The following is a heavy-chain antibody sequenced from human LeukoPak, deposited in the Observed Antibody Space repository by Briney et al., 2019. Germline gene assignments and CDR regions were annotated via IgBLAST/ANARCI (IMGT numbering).Heavy chain of an antibody. J-gene: IGHJ4*02. CDR2: INPSGGST. CDR3: ARGAGESIAARPYYFDY. V-gene: IGHV1-46*01. D-gene: IGHD6-6*01. CDR1: GYTFTSYY. Sequence: ASGKVSCKASGYTFTSYYMHWVRQAPGQGLEWVGIINPSGGSTSYAQKFQGRVTMTRDTSTSTVYMELSSLRSEDTAIYYCARGAGESIAARPYYFDYWGQGTLVTVSS.